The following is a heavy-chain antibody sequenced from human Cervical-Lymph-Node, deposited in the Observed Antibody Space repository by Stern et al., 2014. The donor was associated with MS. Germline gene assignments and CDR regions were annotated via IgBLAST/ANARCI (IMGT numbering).Heavy chain of an antibody. J-gene: IGHJ4*02. CDR3: ARDYEDTSMLFDH. CDR2: NSYDGNHK. Sequence: VQLVESGGAVVQPGRSLRLSCAASGFTFSSYGMHWVRQAPGKGLEWVPVNSYDGNHKYYAASVKGRFTISRDNSKNTLHLQMNSVTPDDTAIYDCARDYEDTSMLFDHWGQGTLVTVSS. V-gene: IGHV3-30*03. D-gene: IGHD2-8*01. CDR1: GFTFSSYG.